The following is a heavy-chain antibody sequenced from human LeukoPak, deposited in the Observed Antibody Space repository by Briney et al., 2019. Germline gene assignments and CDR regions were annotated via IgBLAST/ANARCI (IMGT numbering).Heavy chain of an antibody. D-gene: IGHD2-2*01. Sequence: RPSETLSLTCAVYGGSFSGYYWSWIRQPPGRGLGCLGEINHSRSTNYNPSLRSRFTISVDTSKNQFSLKLSSVTAADTAVYYCARDAGYCSSTSCYLDYWGQGTLVTVSS. CDR1: GGSFSGYY. CDR3: ARDAGYCSSTSCYLDY. CDR2: INHSRST. V-gene: IGHV4-34*01. J-gene: IGHJ4*02.